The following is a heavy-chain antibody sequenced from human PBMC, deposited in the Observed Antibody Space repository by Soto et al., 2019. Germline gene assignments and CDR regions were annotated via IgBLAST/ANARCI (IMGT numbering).Heavy chain of an antibody. CDR3: ARFPPRGLRDWSNGMDV. CDR1: GYTFTSYD. J-gene: IGHJ6*02. CDR2: MNPNSGNT. D-gene: IGHD5-12*01. V-gene: IGHV1-8*01. Sequence: QVQLVQSGAEVKKPGASVKVSCKASGYTFTSYDINWVRQATGQGLEWMGWMNPNSGNTGYAQKFQGRVTMTRNTSISTAYMELSSLRSEDTAVYYCARFPPRGLRDWSNGMDVWGQGTTVTVSS.